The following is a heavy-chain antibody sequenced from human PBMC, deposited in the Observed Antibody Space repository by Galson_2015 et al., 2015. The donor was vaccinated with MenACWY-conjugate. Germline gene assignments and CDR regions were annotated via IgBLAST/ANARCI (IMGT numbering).Heavy chain of an antibody. CDR3: TRFGKTPTIAPRAFDV. D-gene: IGHD3-10*01. Sequence: ETLSLTCTVSGDSISSSNYFWGWTRQPPGKGLEWIGSIYYTGSTYYNPSLKSRVTMSVDTSKYQFSLKLSSVTAADTAVYYCTRFGKTPTIAPRAFDVWGQGTMVTVSS. J-gene: IGHJ3*01. CDR1: GDSISSSNYF. V-gene: IGHV4-39*07. CDR2: IYYTGST.